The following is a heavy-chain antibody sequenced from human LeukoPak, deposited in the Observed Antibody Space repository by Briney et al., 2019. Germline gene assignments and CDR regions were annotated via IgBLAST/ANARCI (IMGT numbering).Heavy chain of an antibody. CDR2: ISSNGGST. D-gene: IGHD7-27*01. Sequence: PGGSLRLSCSASGFTFSSYAMHWVRQAPGKGLGYVSAISSNGGSTYYADSVKGRFTISRDNSKNTLYLQMSSLRAEDTAVYYCVKEEGWGYYFDYWGQGTLVTVSS. V-gene: IGHV3-64D*09. CDR3: VKEEGWGYYFDY. CDR1: GFTFSSYA. J-gene: IGHJ4*02.